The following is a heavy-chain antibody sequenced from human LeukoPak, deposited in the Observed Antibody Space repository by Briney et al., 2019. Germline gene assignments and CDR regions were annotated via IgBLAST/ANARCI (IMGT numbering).Heavy chain of an antibody. D-gene: IGHD1-26*01. CDR3: ARDRVGATAIDY. J-gene: IGHJ4*02. CDR1: GYSISSAYY. Sequence: SETLSLTCTVSGYSISSAYYWGWIRQPPGKGLEWIGNIYHSGSTYYNPSLRGRVTISVDTSKNQCPLKLNSVTAADTAVYYCARDRVGATAIDYWGQGTLVTVSS. V-gene: IGHV4-38-2*02. CDR2: IYHSGST.